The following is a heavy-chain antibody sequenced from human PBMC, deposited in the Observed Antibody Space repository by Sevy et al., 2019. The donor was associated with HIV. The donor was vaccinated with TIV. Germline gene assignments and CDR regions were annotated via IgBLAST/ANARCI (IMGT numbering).Heavy chain of an antibody. CDR1: GDSVSSNSAA. V-gene: IGHV6-1*01. CDR3: ARDQIRVVGATEHNWFDP. CDR2: TYYRSKWYN. Sequence: SQTLSLTCAISGDSVSSNSAAWNWIRQSPSRGLEWLGRTYYRSKWYNDDAVSVKSRITINPDTSKNQFSLQLNSVTPEDTAVYYCARDQIRVVGATEHNWFDPWGQGTLVTVSS. J-gene: IGHJ5*02. D-gene: IGHD1-26*01.